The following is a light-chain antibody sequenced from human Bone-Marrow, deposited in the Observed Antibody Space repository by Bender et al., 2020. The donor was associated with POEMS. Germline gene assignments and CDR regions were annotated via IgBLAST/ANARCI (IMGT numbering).Light chain of an antibody. Sequence: HSDLIQPASVSGPPGQSITISCSGGSSNIGAHAVNWYQHLPGTAPKLLIYSSHRRPSEVPDRFSGSRSGTSASLAISGLQSEDEADYYCAVWDDSLNGWVFGGGTKLTVL. J-gene: IGLJ3*02. CDR2: SSH. CDR1: SSNIGAHA. V-gene: IGLV1-44*01. CDR3: AVWDDSLNGWV.